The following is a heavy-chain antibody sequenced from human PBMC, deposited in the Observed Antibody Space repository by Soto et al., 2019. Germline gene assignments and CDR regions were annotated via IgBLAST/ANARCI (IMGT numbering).Heavy chain of an antibody. CDR3: AKTAIVVVVAATNFDY. CDR2: ISYDGSNK. J-gene: IGHJ4*02. CDR1: GFTFSSYG. D-gene: IGHD2-15*01. V-gene: IGHV3-30*18. Sequence: GGSLRLSCAASGFTFSSYGMHWVRQAPGKGLEWVAVISYDGSNKYYADSVKGRFTISRDNSKNTLYLQMNSLRAEDTAVYYCAKTAIVVVVAATNFDYWGQGTRVTVSS.